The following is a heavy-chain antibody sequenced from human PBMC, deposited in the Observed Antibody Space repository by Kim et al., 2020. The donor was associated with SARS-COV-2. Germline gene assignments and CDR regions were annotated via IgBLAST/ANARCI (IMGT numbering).Heavy chain of an antibody. D-gene: IGHD6-13*01. CDR1: GFTFSSYS. V-gene: IGHV3-48*02. Sequence: GGSLRLSCAASGFTFSSYSMNWVRQAPGKGLEWVSYISSSSSTIYYADSVKGRFTISRDNAKNSLYLQMNSLRDEETAVYYCASDREQQLVSWDYWGQGTLVAVSS. J-gene: IGHJ4*02. CDR2: ISSSSSTI. CDR3: ASDREQQLVSWDY.